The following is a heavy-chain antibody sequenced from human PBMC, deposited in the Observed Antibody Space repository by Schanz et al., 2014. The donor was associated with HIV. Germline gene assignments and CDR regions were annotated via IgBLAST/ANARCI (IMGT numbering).Heavy chain of an antibody. V-gene: IGHV1-18*01. D-gene: IGHD3-16*02. CDR3: ARDKDYTWATYRFPDS. Sequence: QVQLVQSGAEVKKPGASVKVSCKASGYTFSHYGVSWVRQAPGQGLEWMGWINTEDGDTQYFHKLQGRVSMTRDSSTSTVHMELRNLRSDDPAIYYCARDKDYTWATYRFPDSWGQGTVVTVSS. CDR2: INTEDGDT. J-gene: IGHJ4*02. CDR1: GYTFSHYG.